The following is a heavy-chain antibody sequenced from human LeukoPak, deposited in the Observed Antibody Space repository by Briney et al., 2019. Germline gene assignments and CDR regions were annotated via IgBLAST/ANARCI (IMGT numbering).Heavy chain of an antibody. Sequence: SENLSLTCTVSGGSISSYYWSWIRQPPGKGLEWIGYISPSGSTNYNPSLKSRVTISVDTSKRHISLRLSSVTAADTAVYYCATDYGGNSDWYFDLWGRGTLVTVSS. CDR1: GGSISSYY. CDR3: ATDYGGNSDWYFDL. CDR2: ISPSGST. D-gene: IGHD4-23*01. V-gene: IGHV4-4*08. J-gene: IGHJ2*01.